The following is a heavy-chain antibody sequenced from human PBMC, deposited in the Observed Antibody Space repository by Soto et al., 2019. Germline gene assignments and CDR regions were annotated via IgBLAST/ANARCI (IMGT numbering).Heavy chain of an antibody. V-gene: IGHV4-31*03. Sequence: PSETLSLTCSVACTALNSGNYYWSWIRQVPGKGLEWIGHIYVTGAVDYNPSLRDRITISQDTSERQFSLNLRLVTAADTAVYYCARLRIATNNYKWFDPWGQGTLVTVS. CDR2: IYVTGAV. J-gene: IGHJ5*02. CDR3: ARLRIATNNYKWFDP. CDR1: CTALNSGNYY. D-gene: IGHD2-21*01.